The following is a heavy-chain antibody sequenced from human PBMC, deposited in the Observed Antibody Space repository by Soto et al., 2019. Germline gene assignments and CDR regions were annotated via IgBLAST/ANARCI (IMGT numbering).Heavy chain of an antibody. J-gene: IGHJ4*02. CDR2: IYPGDSDT. CDR1: GYRFTNYW. D-gene: IGHD2-8*01. Sequence: GESLKISCKGSGYRFTNYWIGWVRQMPGKGLEWMGIIYPGDSDTRYSPSFQGQVTISADKSINTAYLQWSSLKASDTAMYYCARPPYCSNGACPHYFDYWGQGTLVTVSS. V-gene: IGHV5-51*01. CDR3: ARPPYCSNGACPHYFDY.